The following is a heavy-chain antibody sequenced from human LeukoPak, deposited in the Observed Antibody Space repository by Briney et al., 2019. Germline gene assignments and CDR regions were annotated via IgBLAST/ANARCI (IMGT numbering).Heavy chain of an antibody. D-gene: IGHD2-8*02. CDR1: GFTFSSYS. CDR2: ISGSGGST. CDR3: AKGLLDPNLVLDY. Sequence: PGGSLRLSCAASGFTFSSYSMNWVRQAPGKGLEWVSAISGSGGSTYYADSVKGRFTISRDNSKNTLYLQLNSLRAEDTAVYFCAKGLLDPNLVLDYWGQGTLVTVSS. V-gene: IGHV3-23*01. J-gene: IGHJ4*02.